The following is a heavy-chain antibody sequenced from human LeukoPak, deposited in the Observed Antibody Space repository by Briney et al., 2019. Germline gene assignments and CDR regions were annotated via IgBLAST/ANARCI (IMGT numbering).Heavy chain of an antibody. CDR2: INPNSGGT. CDR3: ARDQGSLTRSWYTGY. D-gene: IGHD6-13*01. Sequence: ASVKVSCKASGYTFTGYYMHWVRQAPGQGLEWMGRINPNSGGTNYAQKFQGRVTMTRDTSISTDYMELSGLRSDDTAVYYCARDQGSLTRSWYTGYWGQGTQVTVSS. V-gene: IGHV1-2*06. J-gene: IGHJ4*02. CDR1: GYTFTGYY.